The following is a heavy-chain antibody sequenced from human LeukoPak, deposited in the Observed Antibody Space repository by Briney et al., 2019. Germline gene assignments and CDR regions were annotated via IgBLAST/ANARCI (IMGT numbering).Heavy chain of an antibody. CDR1: GFTFSDSY. Sequence: GGSLRLSCAASGFTFSDSYMSWIRQAPGKGLEWVSYISRSGSTIYYVDSVKGRFTISRDNAKNSLYLQMNSLRAEDTAVYYCARDGGYSSDSSVDHWGQGTQVSVSS. D-gene: IGHD3-22*01. CDR2: ISRSGSTI. V-gene: IGHV3-11*01. J-gene: IGHJ4*02. CDR3: ARDGGYSSDSSVDH.